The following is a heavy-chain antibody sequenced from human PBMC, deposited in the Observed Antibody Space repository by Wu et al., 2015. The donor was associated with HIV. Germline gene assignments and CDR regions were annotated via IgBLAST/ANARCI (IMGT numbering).Heavy chain of an antibody. CDR1: GYTFTSYY. J-gene: IGHJ3*02. D-gene: IGHD1-14*01. V-gene: IGHV1-46*01. CDR2: INPSGGST. CDR3: ARDLTPDITTGAFDI. Sequence: QVQLVQSGAEVKKPGASVKVSCKASGYTFTSYYMHWARQAPGQGLEWMGIINPSGGSTSYAQKFQGRVTMTRDTSTSTVYMELSSLRSEDTAVYYCARDLTPDITTGAFDIWGQGTMVTVSS.